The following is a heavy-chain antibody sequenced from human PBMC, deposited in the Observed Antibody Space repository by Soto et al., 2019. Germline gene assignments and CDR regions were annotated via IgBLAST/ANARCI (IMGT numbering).Heavy chain of an antibody. J-gene: IGHJ4*02. Sequence: SSETLSLTCTVSGGSISSYYWSWIRQPPGKGLEWIGYIFYSGSTNYNPSLKSRVTISVDTSNNQFSLKLSSVTAADTAVYYCARRYGWNFDYWGQGTLVTVSS. CDR3: ARRYGWNFDY. CDR1: GGSISSYY. D-gene: IGHD6-19*01. V-gene: IGHV4-59*08. CDR2: IFYSGST.